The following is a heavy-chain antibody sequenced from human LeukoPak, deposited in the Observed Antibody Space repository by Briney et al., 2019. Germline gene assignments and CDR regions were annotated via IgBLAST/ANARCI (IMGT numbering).Heavy chain of an antibody. Sequence: GRSLRLSCTASGFTFGDHAMSWVRQAPGKGIEWVGFIRSKTYGGTTEYAASVKGRFTISRDDSKSIAYLQMNSLKTEDTAVYYCTRGPTQQWLYYGMDVWGQGTTVTVSS. CDR2: IRSKTYGGTT. CDR1: GFTFGDHA. V-gene: IGHV3-49*04. CDR3: TRGPTQQWLYYGMDV. D-gene: IGHD5-18*01. J-gene: IGHJ6*02.